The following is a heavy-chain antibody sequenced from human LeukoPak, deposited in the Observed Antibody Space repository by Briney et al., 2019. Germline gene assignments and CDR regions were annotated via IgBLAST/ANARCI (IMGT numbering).Heavy chain of an antibody. J-gene: IGHJ4*02. Sequence: SETLSLTCTVSGGSISSYYWSWIRQPPGKGLEWIGYIYYSGSTNYNPSLKSRVTISVDTSKNQFSLKLSSVTAADTAVYYCARALYDFRSGYYAYYFDYWGQGTLVTVSS. CDR2: IYYSGST. D-gene: IGHD3-3*01. CDR3: ARALYDFRSGYYAYYFDY. CDR1: GGSISSYY. V-gene: IGHV4-59*01.